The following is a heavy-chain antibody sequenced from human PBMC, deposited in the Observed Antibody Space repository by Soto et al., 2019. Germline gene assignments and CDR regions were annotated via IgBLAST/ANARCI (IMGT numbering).Heavy chain of an antibody. Sequence: QLQLQESGPGLVKPSETLSLTCTVSGGSISSSSYYWGWIRQPPGKGLEWIGSIYYSGSTYYNPSLKSRVTISVDTSKNQFSLTLSSVTAADTAVYYCARLGYCSSTSCYDYYYYYMDVWGKGTTVTVSS. CDR3: ARLGYCSSTSCYDYYYYYMDV. V-gene: IGHV4-39*01. CDR2: IYYSGST. J-gene: IGHJ6*03. CDR1: GGSISSSSYY. D-gene: IGHD2-2*01.